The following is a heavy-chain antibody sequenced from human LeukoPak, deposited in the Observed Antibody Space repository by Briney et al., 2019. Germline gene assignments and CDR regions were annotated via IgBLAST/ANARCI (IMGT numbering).Heavy chain of an antibody. CDR2: IYPADSDT. D-gene: IGHD3-3*02. CDR1: GYTFTKYW. J-gene: IGHJ4*02. Sequence: GESLKISCRTSGYTFTKYWIGWVRQMPGKGLEWMVIIYPADSDTRYSPSFPGQATISVDRSINTAYLQWDSLEASETAMYYCAIPSDGGIISTLSKDFDYWGQGTLVTVSP. CDR3: AIPSDGGIISTLSKDFDY. V-gene: IGHV5-51*01.